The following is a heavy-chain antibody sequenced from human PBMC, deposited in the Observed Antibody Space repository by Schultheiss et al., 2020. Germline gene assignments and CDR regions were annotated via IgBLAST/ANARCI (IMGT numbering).Heavy chain of an antibody. D-gene: IGHD3-3*01. CDR1: GFTFSNAW. J-gene: IGHJ6*03. CDR3: AKGSVITIFGVVIGNYYMDV. CDR2: ISYDGSNK. V-gene: IGHV3-30*14. Sequence: GRSLRLSCAASGFTFSNAWMNWVRQASGKGLEWVAVISYDGSNKYYADSVKGRFTISRDNSKNTLYLQMNSLRAEDTAVYYCAKGSVITIFGVVIGNYYMDVWGKGTTVTVSS.